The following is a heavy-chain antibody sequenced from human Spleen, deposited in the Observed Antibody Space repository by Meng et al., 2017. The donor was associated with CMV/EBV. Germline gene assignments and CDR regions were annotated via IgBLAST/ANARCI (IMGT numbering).Heavy chain of an antibody. D-gene: IGHD1-26*01. J-gene: IGHJ4*02. V-gene: IGHV3-23*01. Sequence: GGSLRLSCAASGFTFSGFSMSWVRQAPGKGLKWVSTISDSGRTPFYADSVKGRFTISRDNSNSTLFLQMDSLTPEDTAVYYCAKGEWELPTFFDYWGQGILVTVSS. CDR1: GFTFSGFS. CDR2: ISDSGRTP. CDR3: AKGEWELPTFFDY.